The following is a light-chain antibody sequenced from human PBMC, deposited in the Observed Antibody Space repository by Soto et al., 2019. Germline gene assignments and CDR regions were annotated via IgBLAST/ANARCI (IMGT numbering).Light chain of an antibody. CDR1: QSISSW. J-gene: IGKJ1*01. CDR2: KAS. V-gene: IGKV1-5*03. CDR3: QQYNSYSP. Sequence: DIQMTQSPSTLSASVGDRVTITCRASQSISSWLAWYQQKPGKAPKLLTYKASSLESGVPSRFSGSGSGTEFTLTISSLQPDDFATYYCQQYNSYSPFGQGPKVDIK.